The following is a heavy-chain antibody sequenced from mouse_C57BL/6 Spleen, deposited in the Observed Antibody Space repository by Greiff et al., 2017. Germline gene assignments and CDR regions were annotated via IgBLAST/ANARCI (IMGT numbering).Heavy chain of an antibody. CDR1: GYTFTSYW. Sequence: QVQLQQPGAELVKPGASVKMSCKASGYTFTSYWITWVKQRPGQGLEWIGDIYPGSGSTNYNEKFKSKATLTVDTSSCTAYMQLSSLTSEDSAVYYCARYGNFLPSYYAMDYWGQGTSGTVSS. V-gene: IGHV1-55*01. CDR3: ARYGNFLPSYYAMDY. D-gene: IGHD2-1*01. CDR2: IYPGSGST. J-gene: IGHJ4*01.